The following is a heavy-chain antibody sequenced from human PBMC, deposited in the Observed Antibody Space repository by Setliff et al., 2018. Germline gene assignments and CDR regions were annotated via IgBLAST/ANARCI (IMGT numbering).Heavy chain of an antibody. CDR1: GASITSGGFY. CDR2: ISPSGST. Sequence: PSETLSLTCSVSGASITSGGFYWTWIRQPAGKGLEWIGHISPSGSTTYNPSVKSRVTISLDTSKNHFSLKLDSVTAADTAVYYCARFLDPRDGYQNSPGFDFWGQGALVTVSS. CDR3: ARFLDPRDGYQNSPGFDF. J-gene: IGHJ4*02. V-gene: IGHV4-61*09. D-gene: IGHD2-21*01.